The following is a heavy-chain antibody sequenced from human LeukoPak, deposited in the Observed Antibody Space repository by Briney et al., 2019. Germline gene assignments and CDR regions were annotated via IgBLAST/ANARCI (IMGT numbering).Heavy chain of an antibody. Sequence: PSETLSLTCPVSGASVHSFYWSWIRQPPGKGLEWVGYTHYTGRSKYNPSLKSRVTMSVDTSKNEFSLMLTSVTPADTAVYFCSGSLSGWDAFDFWGPGTMLTVSS. D-gene: IGHD6-19*01. V-gene: IGHV4-59*02. CDR3: SGSLSGWDAFDF. CDR2: THYTGRS. J-gene: IGHJ3*01. CDR1: GASVHSFY.